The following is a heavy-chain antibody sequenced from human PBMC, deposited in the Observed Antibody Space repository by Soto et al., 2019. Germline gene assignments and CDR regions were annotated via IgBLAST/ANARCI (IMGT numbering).Heavy chain of an antibody. V-gene: IGHV1-69*01. D-gene: IGHD3-22*01. Sequence: QVQLVQSGAEVKKPGSSVKVSCKASGGTFSSYAISWVRQAPGQGLEWMGGIIPIFGTANYAQKFQGRVTITEDESTSTAYMELSSLRSEDTGVYYCARAGKGYYYDSSGYGAFDIWGQGTMVTVSS. J-gene: IGHJ3*02. CDR1: GGTFSSYA. CDR2: IIPIFGTA. CDR3: ARAGKGYYYDSSGYGAFDI.